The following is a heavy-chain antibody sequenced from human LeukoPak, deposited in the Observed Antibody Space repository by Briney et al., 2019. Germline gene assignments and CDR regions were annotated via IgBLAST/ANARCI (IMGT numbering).Heavy chain of an antibody. CDR2: IISSSSYI. V-gene: IGHV3-11*06. D-gene: IGHD4-17*01. J-gene: IGHJ4*02. CDR1: GFTFSDYY. Sequence: PGGSLRLSCAASGFTFSDYYMSWIRQAPGRGLEWVSYIISSSSYIYYADSVKGRFTISRDNAKNSLYLQMNSLRAEDTAVYYCARGIYYGDFSDYWGQGTLVTVSS. CDR3: ARGIYYGDFSDY.